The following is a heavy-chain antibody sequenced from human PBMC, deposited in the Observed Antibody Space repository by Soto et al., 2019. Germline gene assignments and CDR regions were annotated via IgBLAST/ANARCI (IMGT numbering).Heavy chain of an antibody. CDR3: EPHKYHSDTGPNSQYYFDS. CDR2: IDPSDSQT. D-gene: IGHD3-22*01. Sequence: GESLKISCNGSGYSFAGYWITWVRQKPGKGLEWMGRIDPSDSQTYYSPSFRGHVIISVTKSITTVFLQWSSLRASDTAMYYCEPHKYHSDTGPNSQYYFDSWGQGTPVTVAS. V-gene: IGHV5-10-1*01. CDR1: GYSFAGYW. J-gene: IGHJ4*02.